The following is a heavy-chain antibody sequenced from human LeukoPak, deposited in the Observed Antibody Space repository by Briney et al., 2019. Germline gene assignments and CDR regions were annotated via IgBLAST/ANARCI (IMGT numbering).Heavy chain of an antibody. Sequence: KTGESLKISCETSGYTFTKFWVGWVRQTPGKGLEWPGMIYPDDSDTRYSPSFQGQVTMPVDKSISIVYLHWSSLKASDTAIYYCVRGKGSGTYYGFDYWGQGTVVSV. D-gene: IGHD3-10*01. CDR2: IYPDDSDT. V-gene: IGHV5-51*01. J-gene: IGHJ4*02. CDR3: VRGKGSGTYYGFDY. CDR1: GYTFTKFW.